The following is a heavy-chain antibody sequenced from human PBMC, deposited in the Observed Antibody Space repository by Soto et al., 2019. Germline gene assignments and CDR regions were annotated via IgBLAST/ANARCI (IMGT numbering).Heavy chain of an antibody. J-gene: IGHJ6*02. CDR3: ARHISNFRYYHAMDV. Sequence: PGESLKISCKGSGYTFTDYWIGWVRQLPGKGLEWMGIIYPGDSDTRYSPSFQGHVTITVDKSTSTAYLQGNTLKAPEHARSSCARHISNFRYYHAMDVWGQGPSVTGSS. CDR2: IYPGDSDT. V-gene: IGHV5-51*01. D-gene: IGHD4-4*01. CDR1: GYTFTDYW.